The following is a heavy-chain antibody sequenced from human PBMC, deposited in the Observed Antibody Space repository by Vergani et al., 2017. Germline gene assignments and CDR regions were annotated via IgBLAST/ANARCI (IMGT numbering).Heavy chain of an antibody. D-gene: IGHD1-26*01. V-gene: IGHV4-61*02. CDR3: ARDSAVGGTVDS. CDR2: IYYSGRT. J-gene: IGHJ4*02. CDR1: GESIRGGSHY. Sequence: QVKLQESGPGLLKPSQTLSLTCTVSGESIRGGSHYLSWVRQPAGKGLEWIGRIYYSGRTDYNPSLESRVTISVDTSKNTFSLKLNSVTAADTAIYYCARDSAVGGTVDSWGQGTLVSVSS.